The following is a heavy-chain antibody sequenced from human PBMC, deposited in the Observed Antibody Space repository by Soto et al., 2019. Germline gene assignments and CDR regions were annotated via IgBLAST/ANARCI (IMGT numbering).Heavy chain of an antibody. CDR1: GGSISSGGYY. J-gene: IGHJ6*02. V-gene: IGHV4-31*03. CDR2: IYSSGST. Sequence: QVQLQESGPGLVKPSQTLSLTCTVSGGSISSGGYYGSWIRQHPGKGLEWMGYIYSSGSTYYNPSLKSRIHRSVDTSKNQFSLKLSSVTAADTAVYYCARDRVGSYGPYLNNVYYYYGIDVWGQGTTVTVSS. CDR3: ARDRVGSYGPYLNNVYYYYGIDV. D-gene: IGHD5-18*01.